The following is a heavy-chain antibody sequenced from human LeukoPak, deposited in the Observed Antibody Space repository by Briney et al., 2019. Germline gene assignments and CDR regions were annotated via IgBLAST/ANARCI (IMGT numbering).Heavy chain of an antibody. D-gene: IGHD3-22*01. V-gene: IGHV4-39*07. CDR3: ARGLRSTPARNYYDSSGTQWGYYFDY. J-gene: IGHJ4*02. Sequence: SETLSLTCSVSGGSVSSSRFYWGWIRQPPGKGLEWIGEINHSGSTNYNPSLKSRVTISVDTSKNQFSLKLSSVTAADTAVYYCARGLRSTPARNYYDSSGTQWGYYFDYWGQGTLATVSS. CDR1: GGSVSSSRFY. CDR2: INHSGST.